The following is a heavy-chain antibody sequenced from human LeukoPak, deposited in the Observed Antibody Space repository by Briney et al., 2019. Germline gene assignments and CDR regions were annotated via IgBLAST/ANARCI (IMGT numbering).Heavy chain of an antibody. D-gene: IGHD3-22*01. Sequence: PSETLSLTCTVSGGSISSYYWSWIRQPPGKGLEWIGYIYYSGSTNYNPSLKSRVTISVDTSKNQFSLKLSSVTAADTAVYYCARESGDSSGFNRWGQGTLVTVSA. J-gene: IGHJ5*02. CDR1: GGSISSYY. CDR2: IYYSGST. V-gene: IGHV4-59*01. CDR3: ARESGDSSGFNR.